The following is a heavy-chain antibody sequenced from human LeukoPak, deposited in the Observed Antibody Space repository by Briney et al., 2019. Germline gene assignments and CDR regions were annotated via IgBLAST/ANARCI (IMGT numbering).Heavy chain of an antibody. J-gene: IGHJ4*02. CDR1: GGSFSGYY. Sequence: PSETLSLTCAVYGGSFSGYYWSWIRQPPGKGLEWIGEINHSGSTNYNPSLKSRVTISVDTSKNQFSPKLSSVTAADTAVYYCARGGLGPYSSSWYSDWGQGTLVTVSS. CDR2: INHSGST. V-gene: IGHV4-34*01. D-gene: IGHD6-13*01. CDR3: ARGGLGPYSSSWYSD.